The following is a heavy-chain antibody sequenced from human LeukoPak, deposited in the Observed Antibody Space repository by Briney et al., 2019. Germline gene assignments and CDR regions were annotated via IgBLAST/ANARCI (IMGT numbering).Heavy chain of an antibody. Sequence: GGSLRLSCAGSGFTFSDYAMSWVRQAPGKGLERVSAIGSRGVSAYYADSVKGRFSISRDNSKNTVYLQMNSLRAEDTAVYFCAKGIGRTGSSGNLDFRRSVGWDAFDVWGQGTLVTVSS. D-gene: IGHD3-10*01. CDR3: AKGIGRTGSSGNLDFRRSVGWDAFDV. J-gene: IGHJ3*01. CDR1: GFTFSDYA. V-gene: IGHV3-23*01. CDR2: IGSRGVSA.